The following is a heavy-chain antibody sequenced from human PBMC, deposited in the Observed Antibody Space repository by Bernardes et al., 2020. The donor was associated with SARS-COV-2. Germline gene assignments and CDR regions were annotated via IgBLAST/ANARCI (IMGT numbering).Heavy chain of an antibody. V-gene: IGHV3-74*01. J-gene: IGHJ4*02. CDR1: GFTFSNYW. Sequence: GGSLRLSREASGFTFSNYWMHWVRQVPGKGLVWVSRISTDGSSTYYADSVKGRFTISRDNAKNTLYLQMNTLRAEDTAVYYCTRGWSSGYGLFDYWGQGTLVTVSS. CDR3: TRGWSSGYGLFDY. CDR2: ISTDGSST. D-gene: IGHD3-22*01.